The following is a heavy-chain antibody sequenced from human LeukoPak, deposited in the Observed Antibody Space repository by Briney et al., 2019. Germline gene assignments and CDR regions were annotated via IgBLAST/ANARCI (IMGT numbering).Heavy chain of an antibody. Sequence: QPGGSPRLTCTVSGFLVTSTHMDWVRQAPGKGPEWVGIIYDDGGTVHAESVKGRFTISRDNSKNTMYLRMNSLRPEDSAVYYCARDRAGRRSSWVEFDLWGQGMLVTVSS. CDR3: ARDRAGRRSSWVEFDL. J-gene: IGHJ5*02. D-gene: IGHD3-10*01. V-gene: IGHV3-53*05. CDR2: IYDDGGT. CDR1: GFLVTSTH.